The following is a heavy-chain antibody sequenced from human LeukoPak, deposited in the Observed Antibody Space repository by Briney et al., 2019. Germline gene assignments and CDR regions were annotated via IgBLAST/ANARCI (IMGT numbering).Heavy chain of an antibody. CDR1: GGSISSYY. CDR2: IYNSGNT. Sequence: SETLSLTCTVSGGSISSYYWSWIRQPAGKGLEWTGYIYNSGNTNYNPSLESRVTISVDTSSNRFSLTLHSVTAADTAVYYCARHGYASGSGYFDYWGQGTLVTVSS. D-gene: IGHD3-10*01. J-gene: IGHJ4*02. V-gene: IGHV4-59*08. CDR3: ARHGYASGSGYFDY.